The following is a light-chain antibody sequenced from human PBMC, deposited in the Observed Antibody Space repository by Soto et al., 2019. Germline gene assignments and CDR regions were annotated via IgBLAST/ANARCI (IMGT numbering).Light chain of an antibody. Sequence: DIQVTQSPSTLPASVGDRVTITCRASRKIGDSLAWYRQRPGKAPELLIHDASTLYSGVPSRFSGSGSGTEFTLTINNLQPDDFATDYCQHYNHYFPYTFGQGTKVEI. V-gene: IGKV1-5*01. J-gene: IGKJ2*01. CDR2: DAS. CDR3: QHYNHYFPYT. CDR1: RKIGDS.